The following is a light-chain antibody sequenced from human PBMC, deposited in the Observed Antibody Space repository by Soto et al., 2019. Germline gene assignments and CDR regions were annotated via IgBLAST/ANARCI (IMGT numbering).Light chain of an antibody. Sequence: QSVLTQPASVSGSPGQSVAISCTGTSSDVGAYNYISWYQQHPGKAPKLLLSEVSNRPSGVSDRFSGSKSGNTASLTISGLQAEEEADYYCSSLTTSFTYVFGTGTKVTV. CDR2: EVS. CDR3: SSLTTSFTYV. V-gene: IGLV2-14*01. J-gene: IGLJ1*01. CDR1: SSDVGAYNY.